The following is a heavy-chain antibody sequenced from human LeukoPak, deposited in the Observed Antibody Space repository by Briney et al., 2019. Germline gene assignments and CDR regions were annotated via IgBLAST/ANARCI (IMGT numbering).Heavy chain of an antibody. J-gene: IGHJ4*02. CDR1: GFTFSSYA. CDR3: AKVLYYYDSSGYHAFDY. V-gene: IGHV3-23*01. CDR2: IRGSGGST. D-gene: IGHD3-22*01. Sequence: GGSLRLSCAASGFTFSSYAMSWVRQAPGKGQEWVSAIRGSGGSTYFADSVKGRFTISRDNSKNTLYLQMNSLRAEDTAVYYCAKVLYYYDSSGYHAFDYWGQGTLVTVSS.